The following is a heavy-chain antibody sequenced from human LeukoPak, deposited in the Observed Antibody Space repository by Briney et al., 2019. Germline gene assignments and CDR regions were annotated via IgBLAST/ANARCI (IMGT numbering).Heavy chain of an antibody. CDR3: ARSSSWYGSS. CDR1: GFTFSSYA. CDR2: MSYDGSNK. J-gene: IGHJ4*02. V-gene: IGHV3-30*04. D-gene: IGHD6-13*01. Sequence: GGSLRLSCAASGFTFSSYAMHWVRQAPGKGLEWVAVMSYDGSNKYYADSVKGRFTISRDNSKNTLYLQMNSLRAEDTAVYYCARSSSWYGSSWGQGTLVTVSS.